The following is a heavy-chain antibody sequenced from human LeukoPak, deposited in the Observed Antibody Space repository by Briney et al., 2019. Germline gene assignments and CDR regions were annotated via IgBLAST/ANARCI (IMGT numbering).Heavy chain of an antibody. CDR3: VKGMEDYDILTGVLDV. CDR1: GFTFSSYA. Sequence: GGSLRLSCAASGFTFSSYAMHWVRQAPGRGLEYVSAISSNGGSTYYADSVKGRFTISRDNSKNTLYLQMSSLRAEDTAVYYCVKGMEDYDILTGVLDVWGQGTTVTVSS. V-gene: IGHV3-64D*06. CDR2: ISSNGGST. D-gene: IGHD3-9*01. J-gene: IGHJ6*02.